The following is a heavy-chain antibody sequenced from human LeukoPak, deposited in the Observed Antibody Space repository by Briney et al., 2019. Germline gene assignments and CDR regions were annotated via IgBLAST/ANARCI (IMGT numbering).Heavy chain of an antibody. Sequence: PSETLSLTCTVSGGSISSSSYYWGWIRQPPGKGLEWIGSIYYSGSTYYNPSLKSRVTISVDTSKYQFSLKLSSVTAADMAVYYCARARYDFWSGYPFDYWGQGTLVTVSS. CDR3: ARARYDFWSGYPFDY. CDR1: GGSISSSSYY. J-gene: IGHJ4*02. D-gene: IGHD3-3*01. V-gene: IGHV4-39*07. CDR2: IYYSGST.